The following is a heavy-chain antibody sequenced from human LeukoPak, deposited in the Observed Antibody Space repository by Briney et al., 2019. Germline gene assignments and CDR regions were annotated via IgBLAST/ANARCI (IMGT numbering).Heavy chain of an antibody. J-gene: IGHJ6*03. CDR3: ARDPYSGSYGNYYYYFMDV. D-gene: IGHD1-26*01. Sequence: GGSLRLSCVGSGFTFSSYNMNWVRQAPGKGLEWVSSITSGSSYIYYADSVKGRFTISRDNAKNSLYLQMNSLRAEDTAVYYCARDPYSGSYGNYYYYFMDVWGKGTTVTISS. V-gene: IGHV3-21*01. CDR1: GFTFSSYN. CDR2: ITSGSSYI.